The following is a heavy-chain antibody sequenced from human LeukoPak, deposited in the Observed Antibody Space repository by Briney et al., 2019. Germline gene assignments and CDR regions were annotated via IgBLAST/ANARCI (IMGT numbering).Heavy chain of an antibody. CDR2: ISSSSSYT. D-gene: IGHD3-10*01. CDR3: ARGRVWGVIDY. V-gene: IGHV3-11*06. Sequence: GGSLRLSCAASGFTFSDYYMSWIRQAPGKGLEWVSYISSSSSYTNYADSVKGRFTISRDNAKNSLYLQMNSLRAEDTAVYYCARGRVWGVIDYWGQGTLVTVSS. J-gene: IGHJ4*02. CDR1: GFTFSDYY.